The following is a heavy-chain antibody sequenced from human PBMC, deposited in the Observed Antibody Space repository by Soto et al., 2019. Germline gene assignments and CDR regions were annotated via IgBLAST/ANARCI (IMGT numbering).Heavy chain of an antibody. J-gene: IGHJ5*02. D-gene: IGHD6-6*01. V-gene: IGHV1-2*02. Sequence: ASVKVSCKASGFSFTGYYIHWLRQTPGQGLEWMGWINAHSGGTEYAQKFQGRVTLTRDTSIATAYLTLTSLTSDDTALYYCAKDLTRQLAYWLDPWGQGTQVTVYS. CDR1: GFSFTGYY. CDR3: AKDLTRQLAYWLDP. CDR2: INAHSGGT.